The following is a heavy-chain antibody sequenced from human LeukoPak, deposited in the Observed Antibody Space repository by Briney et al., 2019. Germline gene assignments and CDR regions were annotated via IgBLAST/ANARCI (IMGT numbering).Heavy chain of an antibody. CDR2: IYTSGST. V-gene: IGHV4-61*02. D-gene: IGHD6-13*01. CDR3: ARDWGTAAGTGWFDP. Sequence: SQTLSLTCTVSGGSISSGSYYWSWIRQPAGKGLEWIGRIYTSGSTNYNPSLKSRVTMSVDTSKNQFSLKLSSVTAADTAVYYCARDWGTAAGTGWFDPWGQGTLVTVSS. CDR1: GGSISSGSYY. J-gene: IGHJ5*02.